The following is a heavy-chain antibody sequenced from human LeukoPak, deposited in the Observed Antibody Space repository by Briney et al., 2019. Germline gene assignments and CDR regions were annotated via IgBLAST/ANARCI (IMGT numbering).Heavy chain of an antibody. Sequence: SETLSLTCTVSGGSISNFYWTWIRQPPGKGLEWIGYISYSGTTSYNPSLKSRVTISLDTSKNQFSLKLSSVTAADTAVYYCARDGSYCAYWGQGTLVTVSS. D-gene: IGHD1-26*01. CDR1: GGSISNFY. CDR3: ARDGSYCAY. J-gene: IGHJ4*02. V-gene: IGHV4-59*01. CDR2: ISYSGTT.